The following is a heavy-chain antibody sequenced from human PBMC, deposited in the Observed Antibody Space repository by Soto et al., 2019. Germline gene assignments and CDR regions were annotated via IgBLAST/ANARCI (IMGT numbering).Heavy chain of an antibody. CDR1: GFTVNNYY. J-gene: IGHJ4*02. D-gene: IGHD3-10*01. CDR3: ARGSYYGSGTYNYFDY. CDR2: IYSVGNT. Sequence: EVQLVESGGGLVQPGGSLRLSCAASGFTVNNYYMTWVRQAPGKGLEWVSVIYSVGNTFYATSVKGRFTISRDNSKNTVYLQMNGLRAEDTAVYYCARGSYYGSGTYNYFDYWGQGTLVTVSS. V-gene: IGHV3-66*01.